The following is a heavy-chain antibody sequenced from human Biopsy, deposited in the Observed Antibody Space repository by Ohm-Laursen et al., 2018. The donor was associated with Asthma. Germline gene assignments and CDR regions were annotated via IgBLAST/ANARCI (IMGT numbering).Heavy chain of an antibody. Sequence: SETLSLTCAVSGGSISSSNWWSWVCQPPGKGLEWIGEIYHSGSTNYNPSLKSQVTISVDKSKNQFSLKLSSVTAADTVVYYCAKLRITMVQGVIIKVEYYYGMDVWGQRATVTGSS. J-gene: IGHJ6*02. V-gene: IGHV4-4*02. D-gene: IGHD3-10*01. CDR2: IYHSGST. CDR3: AKLRITMVQGVIIKVEYYYGMDV. CDR1: GGSISSSNW.